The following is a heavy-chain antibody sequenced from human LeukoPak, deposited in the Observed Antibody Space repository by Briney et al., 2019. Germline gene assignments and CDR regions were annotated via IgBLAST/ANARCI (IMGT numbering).Heavy chain of an antibody. CDR1: GYTFTSYG. Sequence: GASVKVSCKASGYTFTSYGISWVRQAPGQGLEWMGWISAYNGNTNYAQKLQGRVTMTTDTSTSTAYMELRSLRSDDTAVYYCARGGHYYDSSGYYDYFDYWAREPWSPSPQ. D-gene: IGHD3-22*01. J-gene: IGHJ4*02. CDR3: ARGGHYYDSSGYYDYFDY. CDR2: ISAYNGNT. V-gene: IGHV1-18*01.